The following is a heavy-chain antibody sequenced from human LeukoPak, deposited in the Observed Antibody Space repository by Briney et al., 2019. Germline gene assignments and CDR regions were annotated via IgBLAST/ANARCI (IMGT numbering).Heavy chain of an antibody. V-gene: IGHV3-49*04. D-gene: IGHD3-10*01. CDR3: IRLRFGENWFDP. CDR1: GFTFNSYA. CDR2: IRDKAHGGTT. J-gene: IGHJ5*02. Sequence: PGGSLRLSCAASGFTFNSYAMSWVRQAPGKGLEWVGFIRDKAHGGTTEYAASVKGRFIISRDDSKSIAYLQMDSLKTEDTAVYYCIRLRFGENWFDPWGQGTLVTVSS.